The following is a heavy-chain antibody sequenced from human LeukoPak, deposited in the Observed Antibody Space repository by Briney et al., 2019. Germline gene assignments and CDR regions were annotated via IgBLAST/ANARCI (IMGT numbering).Heavy chain of an antibody. J-gene: IGHJ4*02. D-gene: IGHD6-19*01. CDR3: VRHEGSISGWPFDY. CDR1: GFTFTKYW. V-gene: IGHV5-51*01. Sequence: GESLKISCKGSGFTFTKYWIGWVRQMPGKGLEWMGIMYLGDSETRYSPSFQGQVTISADKSISTVFLQWSSLKASDTAMYFCVRHEGSISGWPFDYWGQGTLVTVSS. CDR2: MYLGDSET.